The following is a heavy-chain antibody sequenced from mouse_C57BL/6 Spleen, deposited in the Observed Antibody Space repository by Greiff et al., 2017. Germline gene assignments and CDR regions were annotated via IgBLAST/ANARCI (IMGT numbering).Heavy chain of an antibody. V-gene: IGHV3-1*01. Sequence: EVQLQQSGPGMVKPSQSLSLTCTVTGYSITSGYDWHWIRHFPGNKLEWMGYISYSGSTNYNPSLKSRISITHDTSKNHFFLKLNSVTTEDTATYYCARDNLRAMDYWGQGTSVTVSS. J-gene: IGHJ4*01. CDR1: GYSITSGYD. CDR2: ISYSGST. CDR3: ARDNLRAMDY.